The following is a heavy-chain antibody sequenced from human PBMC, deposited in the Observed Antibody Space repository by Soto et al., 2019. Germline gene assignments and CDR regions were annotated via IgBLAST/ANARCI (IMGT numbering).Heavy chain of an antibody. CDR3: AKGGIMITFGGVIAGDFDY. CDR1: GFTFSSYA. D-gene: IGHD3-16*02. CDR2: ISGSGGST. V-gene: IGHV3-23*01. Sequence: EVQLLESGGGLVQPGGSLRLSCAASGFTFSSYAMSWVRQAPGKGLEWVSAISGSGGSTYYADSVKGRFTISRDNSKNTLYLQMNSLRAEDTAVFYCAKGGIMITFGGVIAGDFDYCGQGTLVTVSS. J-gene: IGHJ4*02.